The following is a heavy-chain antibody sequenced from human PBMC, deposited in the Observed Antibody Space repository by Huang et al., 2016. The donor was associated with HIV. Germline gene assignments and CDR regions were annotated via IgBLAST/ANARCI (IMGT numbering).Heavy chain of an antibody. J-gene: IGHJ4*02. CDR2: LIPLPDTT. V-gene: IGHV1-69*13. CDR3: ARGVGNSNRGFDI. Sequence: QVQLVQSGAEMKKSGSSVKVSCKASGGTVSSFSFTWVRQAPGHGLGWSGGLIPLPDTTDLAQKFRGRVTLTADESTNTAFMELSGLTSQDTAVYYCARGVGNSNRGFDIWGQGTLVTVS. D-gene: IGHD5-18*01. CDR1: GGTVSSFS.